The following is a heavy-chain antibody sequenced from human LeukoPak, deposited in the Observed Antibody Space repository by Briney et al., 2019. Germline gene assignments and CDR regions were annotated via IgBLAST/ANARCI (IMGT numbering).Heavy chain of an antibody. CDR1: GFTFSSYW. D-gene: IGHD3-10*01. V-gene: IGHV3-7*03. Sequence: GGSLRLSCAASGFTFSSYWMSWVRQAPGKGLEWVANIKKDGSEKYYVDSVKGRFTISRDNAKTSLYLQMNSLRAEDTAVYYCAKELHGARNGEFDYWGQGTLVTVSS. J-gene: IGHJ4*02. CDR2: IKKDGSEK. CDR3: AKELHGARNGEFDY.